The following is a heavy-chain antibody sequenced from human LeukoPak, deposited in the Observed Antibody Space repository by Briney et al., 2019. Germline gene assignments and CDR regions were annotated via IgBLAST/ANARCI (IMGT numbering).Heavy chain of an antibody. J-gene: IGHJ4*02. CDR1: GGSMRNYY. CDR2: TYDSGSS. V-gene: IGHV4-59*01. Sequence: PSETLSLTCAVSGGSMRNYYWSWIRQPPGKGLEWIGYTYDSGSSSYNPSLRSRVSISIDTSKNQFSLNLSSVTAADTAVYYCARGWASSWYYFDFWGREPWSPFPQ. CDR3: ARGWASSWYYFDF. D-gene: IGHD2-2*01.